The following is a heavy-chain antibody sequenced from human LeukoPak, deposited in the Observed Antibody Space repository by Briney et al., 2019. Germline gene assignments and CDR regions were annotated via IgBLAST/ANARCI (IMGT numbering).Heavy chain of an antibody. V-gene: IGHV4-34*01. CDR1: GGSFSGYY. CDR2: INHSGST. D-gene: IGHD6-13*01. CDR3: ARVRSSWYHFDY. Sequence: SETLSLTCAVDGGSFSGYYWSWIRKPPGKGLEWIGEINHSGSTNSNPSLKSRVTISVDTSKNQFSLKLSSVTAADTAVYYCARVRSSWYHFDYWGQGTLVTVSS. J-gene: IGHJ4*02.